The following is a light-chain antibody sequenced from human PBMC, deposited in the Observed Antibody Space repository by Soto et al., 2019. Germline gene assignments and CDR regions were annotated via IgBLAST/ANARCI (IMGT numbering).Light chain of an antibody. V-gene: IGLV2-14*01. CDR1: SSDVGGYNY. J-gene: IGLJ2*01. CDR2: EVS. Sequence: QSALTQPASVSGSPGQSIAISCTGTSSDVGGYNYVSWYQQHPGKAPKLMIYEVSNRPSGVSDRFAGSKSGNTASLTISGLQAEDDADYYCSSYTSSSNLLFGGGTKLTVL. CDR3: SSYTSSSNLL.